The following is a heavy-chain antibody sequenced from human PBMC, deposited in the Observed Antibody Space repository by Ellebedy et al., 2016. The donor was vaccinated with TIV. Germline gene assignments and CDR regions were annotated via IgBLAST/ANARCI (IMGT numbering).Heavy chain of an antibody. J-gene: IGHJ4*02. CDR2: LNSDGSST. D-gene: IGHD2-15*01. CDR3: ARNRYCSGGDCYALGY. V-gene: IGHV3-74*01. CDR1: GFPFSNYW. Sequence: PGGSLRLSCAASGFPFSNYWMHWVRQAPGKGLVWVSRLNSDGSSTTYADSVKGRFTISRDNAKNTLYLQMNSLSAEATAVYYCARNRYCSGGDCYALGYWGQGTLVTVSS.